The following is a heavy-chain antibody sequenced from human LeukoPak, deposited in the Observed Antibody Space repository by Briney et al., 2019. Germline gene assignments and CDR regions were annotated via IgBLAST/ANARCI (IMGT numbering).Heavy chain of an antibody. CDR3: AKDLLEYCDYDAFDI. Sequence: GGSLRLSCAASGFTFSSYWMHWVRQAPGKGLVWVSGINSDVSSTSYAHSVKGHFTISRDNATNTLYLQMNSLRAEDTAVYYCAKDLLEYCDYDAFDIWGQGTMVTVSS. CDR1: GFTFSSYW. V-gene: IGHV3-74*01. J-gene: IGHJ3*02. D-gene: IGHD4-17*01. CDR2: INSDVSST.